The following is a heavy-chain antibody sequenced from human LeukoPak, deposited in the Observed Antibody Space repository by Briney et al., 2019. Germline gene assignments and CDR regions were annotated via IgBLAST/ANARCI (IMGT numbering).Heavy chain of an antibody. CDR1: GDSISHSY. Sequence: PSETLSLTCTVSGDSISHSYWSWLRQPPGKGLEWIGYIYYTGTTNYNPSLKSRVTISLDTSKNQFTLKLSSVTAADTAVYYCARGNPVTRGFDIWGQGTMVTVSS. J-gene: IGHJ3*02. CDR3: ARGNPVTRGFDI. V-gene: IGHV4-59*01. D-gene: IGHD1-14*01. CDR2: IYYTGTT.